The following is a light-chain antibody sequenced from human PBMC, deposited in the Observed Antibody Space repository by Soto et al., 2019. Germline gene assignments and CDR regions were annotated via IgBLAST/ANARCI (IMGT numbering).Light chain of an antibody. V-gene: IGKV1-12*01. CDR3: QEVYCFGFT. CDR2: AAS. CDR1: QGISTW. Sequence: DIQMTQSPSSVSASLGDRVTINCRASQGISTWLAWYQQKPGRARKLLIYAASRLQSGVPSRYSSNGSAKGFTHISSSLYAKDVGTYFCQEVYCFGFTFGPGTKVDV. J-gene: IGKJ3*01.